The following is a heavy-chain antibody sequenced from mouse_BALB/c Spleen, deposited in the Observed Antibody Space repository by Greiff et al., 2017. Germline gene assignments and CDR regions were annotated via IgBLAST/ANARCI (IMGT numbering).Heavy chain of an antibody. V-gene: IGHV3-2*02. CDR1: GYSITSDYA. Sequence: EVKLMESGPGLVKPSQSLSLTCTVTGYSITSDYAWNWIRQFPGNKLEWMGYISYSGSTSYNPSLKSRISITRDTSKNQFFLQLNSVTTEDTATYYCARLTTRSYYAMDYWGQGTSVTVSS. CDR2: ISYSGST. J-gene: IGHJ4*01. CDR3: ARLTTRSYYAMDY. D-gene: IGHD2-12*01.